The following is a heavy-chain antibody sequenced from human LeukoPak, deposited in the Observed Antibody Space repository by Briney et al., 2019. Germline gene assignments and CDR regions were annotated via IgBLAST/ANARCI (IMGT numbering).Heavy chain of an antibody. CDR1: GGSISSSNW. V-gene: IGHV4-4*02. D-gene: IGHD3-22*01. J-gene: IGHJ4*02. CDR2: IYHSGST. CDR3: ARDLETYYYDSSGYYWGY. Sequence: SETLSLTCAVSGGSISSSNWWSWVRQPPGKGLEWIGEIYHSGSTNYNPSLKSRVTISVDTSKNQFSLKLSSVTAADTAVYYCARDLETYYYDSSGYYWGYWGQGTLVTVSS.